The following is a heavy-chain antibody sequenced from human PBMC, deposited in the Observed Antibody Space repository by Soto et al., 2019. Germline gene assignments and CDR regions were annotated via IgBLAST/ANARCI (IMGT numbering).Heavy chain of an antibody. CDR1: GAPISGHSYY. J-gene: IGHJ5*02. CDR2: SYYSGTT. Sequence: PSETLSLTCAVSGAPISGHSYYWTWIRQPPGKGLEWIGYSYYSGTTYFNPSLKSRATISVDTSKNRFSLRLTPVTAADTAIYYCTRRYNWNDNYFDTWGQGALVTVSS. D-gene: IGHD1-20*01. V-gene: IGHV4-31*11. CDR3: TRRYNWNDNYFDT.